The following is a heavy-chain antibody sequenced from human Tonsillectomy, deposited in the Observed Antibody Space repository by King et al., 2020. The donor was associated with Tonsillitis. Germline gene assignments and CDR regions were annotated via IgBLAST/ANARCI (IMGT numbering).Heavy chain of an antibody. Sequence: VQLVESGGGLVQPGRSLRLSCAASGFTFDDYSMHWVRQAPGKGLEWVASINWNSGSICYADSVKGRFTISSDNDKNSFFLQMNSLRAEDTALYYCAKASTDYCDGSGSYDYWGQGTLVTVSS. D-gene: IGHD3-10*01. V-gene: IGHV3-9*01. CDR1: GFTFDDYS. CDR2: INWNSGSI. J-gene: IGHJ4*02. CDR3: AKASTDYCDGSGSYDY.